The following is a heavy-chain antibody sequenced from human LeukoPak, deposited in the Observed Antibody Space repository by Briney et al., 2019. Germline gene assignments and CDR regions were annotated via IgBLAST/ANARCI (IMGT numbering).Heavy chain of an antibody. J-gene: IGHJ5*02. CDR2: IIPIFGTA. CDR3: ARAEEVTMVRGVIIMNWFDP. D-gene: IGHD3-10*01. CDR1: GGTFSSYA. Sequence: ASVKVSCKASGGTFSSYAISWVRQAPGQGLEWMGGIIPIFGTANYAQKFQGRVTITADESTSTAYMELRSLRSEDTAVYYCARAEEVTMVRGVIIMNWFDPWGQGTLVTVSS. V-gene: IGHV1-69*13.